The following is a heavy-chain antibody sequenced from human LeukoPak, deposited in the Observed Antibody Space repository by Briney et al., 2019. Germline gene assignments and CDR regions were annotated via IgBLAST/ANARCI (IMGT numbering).Heavy chain of an antibody. J-gene: IGHJ4*02. V-gene: IGHV3-11*04. Sequence: GGSLRLSCAASGFTFSDYYMSWSRQAPGRGLEWVSYISSSGSTIYYADSVKGRFTISRDNAKNSLYLQMNSLRAEDTAVYYCARALCSSTSCYPDYWGQGTLVTVSS. CDR2: ISSSGSTI. CDR1: GFTFSDYY. CDR3: ARALCSSTSCYPDY. D-gene: IGHD2-2*01.